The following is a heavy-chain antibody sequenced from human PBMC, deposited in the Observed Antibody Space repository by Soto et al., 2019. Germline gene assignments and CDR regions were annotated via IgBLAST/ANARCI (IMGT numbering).Heavy chain of an antibody. CDR3: VKSAAGISGWFDP. CDR2: IIGNGAGT. CDR1: GFTFSTYA. D-gene: IGHD1-20*01. Sequence: PVGSLRLSCTASGFTFSTYAMSWVRQAPGKGLEWVSGIIGNGAGTFYADSVKGRFSISRDNAKNTLFLQMSSLRAEDTAVYYCVKSAAGISGWFDPWGQGTLVTVSS. J-gene: IGHJ5*02. V-gene: IGHV3-23*01.